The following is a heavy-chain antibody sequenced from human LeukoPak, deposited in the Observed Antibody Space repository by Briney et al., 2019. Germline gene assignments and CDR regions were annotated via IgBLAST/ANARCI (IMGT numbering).Heavy chain of an antibody. J-gene: IGHJ3*01. D-gene: IGHD2-2*01. CDR2: IKQDGSEK. CDR3: ASTATCSF. V-gene: IGHV3-7*01. Sequence: PGGSLRLSCAASGFTFSNYWMTWLGQSPGKGLQWVANIKQDGSEKYYVDSVKGRFTISRDNAKNSLYLQMNSLRAEDTAVYYCASTATCSFWGQGTMVTVSS. CDR1: GFTFSNYW.